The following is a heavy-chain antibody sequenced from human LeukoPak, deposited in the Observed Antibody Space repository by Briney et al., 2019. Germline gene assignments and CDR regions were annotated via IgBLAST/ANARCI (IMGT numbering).Heavy chain of an antibody. D-gene: IGHD5-12*01. V-gene: IGHV3-23*01. Sequence: PGGSLRLSCVVSGFTFKTYAMSWVRQAPGKGLEWVSGISDSGGSSFYADSVRGRFSISRDSSKSTMYLQMNSLRGEDTAVYYCAKDFARQIVAMVPRGIDHWGQGTLVTVSS. CDR2: ISDSGGSS. CDR3: AKDFARQIVAMVPRGIDH. CDR1: GFTFKTYA. J-gene: IGHJ4*02.